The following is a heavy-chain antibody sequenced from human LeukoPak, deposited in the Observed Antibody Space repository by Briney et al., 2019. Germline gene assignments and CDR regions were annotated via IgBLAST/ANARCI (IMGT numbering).Heavy chain of an antibody. Sequence: GGSLRLSCAASGFTFSSYAMHWVRQAPGKGLEWVAVISYDGSNKYYADSVKGRFTISRDNSKNTLYLQMNSLRAEDTAVYYSARGRGYSGYDPFDYWGQGTLVTVSS. CDR1: GFTFSSYA. V-gene: IGHV3-30-3*01. CDR2: ISYDGSNK. D-gene: IGHD5-12*01. J-gene: IGHJ4*02. CDR3: ARGRGYSGYDPFDY.